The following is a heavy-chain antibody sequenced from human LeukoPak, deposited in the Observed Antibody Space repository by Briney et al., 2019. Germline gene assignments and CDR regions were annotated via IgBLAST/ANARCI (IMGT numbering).Heavy chain of an antibody. CDR2: IWYEGSKK. V-gene: IGHV3-33*06. Sequence: PGGXXRLSCAASGFTFSSYGMHWVRQAPGKGVEGVAVIWYEGSKKYYADSVKGGFTISRDNSKNTVYMQMKRLRDEDTAVYYCAKPVEVGTTTGTAFDICGQGTMATVSS. D-gene: IGHD1-26*01. J-gene: IGHJ3*02. CDR3: AKPVEVGTTTGTAFDI. CDR1: GFTFSSYG.